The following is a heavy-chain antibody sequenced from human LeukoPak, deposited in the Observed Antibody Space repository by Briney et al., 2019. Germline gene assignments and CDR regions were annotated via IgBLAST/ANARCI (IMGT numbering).Heavy chain of an antibody. CDR3: ARYCNGVTCYSGYDY. V-gene: IGHV3-64*02. CDR1: GCTFSSYA. Sequence: GGPLRLCCAASGCTFSSYAMHWARKTPGKGLEYVSAISTNGGGTYYADSMKARYTISRDNSKNTLYLQMGSLRAEDMAVYFCARYCNGVTCYSGYDYWGQGTLVSVSS. D-gene: IGHD2-15*01. CDR2: ISTNGGGT. J-gene: IGHJ4*02.